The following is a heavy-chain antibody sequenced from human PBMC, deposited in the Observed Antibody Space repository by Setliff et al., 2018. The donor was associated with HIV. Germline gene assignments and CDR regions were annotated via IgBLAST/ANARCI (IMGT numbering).Heavy chain of an antibody. CDR2: IYTSGST. CDR1: GDSISSGSYY. CDR3: ARPRYTYGTPPGFHI. J-gene: IGHJ3*02. V-gene: IGHV4-39*01. D-gene: IGHD5-18*01. Sequence: SETLSLTCSVSGDSISSGSYYWSWNRQHPGKGLEWIGHIYTSGSTYYNPSLKRRVTISVDTSKNQFSLKLSSVTAADTAVYYCARPRYTYGTPPGFHIWGRGTVVTVSS.